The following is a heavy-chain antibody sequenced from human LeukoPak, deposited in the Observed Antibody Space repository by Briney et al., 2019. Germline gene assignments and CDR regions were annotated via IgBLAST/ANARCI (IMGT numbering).Heavy chain of an antibody. CDR1: GGSISSSSYY. J-gene: IGHJ3*02. CDR3: ARGYDSSGYYYVPDAFDI. V-gene: IGHV4-61*01. D-gene: IGHD3-22*01. CDR2: IYYSGST. Sequence: PSETLSLTCTVSGGSISSSSYYWSWIRQPPGKGLEWIGYIYYSGSTNYNPSLKSRVTISVDTSKNQFSLKLSSVTAADTAVYYCARGYDSSGYYYVPDAFDIWGQGTMVTVSS.